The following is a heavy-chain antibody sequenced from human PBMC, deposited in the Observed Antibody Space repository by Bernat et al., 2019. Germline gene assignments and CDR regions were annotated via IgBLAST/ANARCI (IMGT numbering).Heavy chain of an antibody. J-gene: IGHJ6*02. CDR2: ISGDGGST. Sequence: EVHLVESGVGVVQPGGSLRLSCAASGFTFDDYAMHWVRQAPGKGMEWVSLISGDGGSTYYAYSVKGRFTVSRENSKNSLYLQMNSLRTRDTALYYCAKDLCITILRGLRSCYYGMDVWGRGTPVTVSS. CDR3: AKDLCITILRGLRSCYYGMDV. D-gene: IGHD3-10*01. CDR1: GFTFDDYA. V-gene: IGHV3-43*02.